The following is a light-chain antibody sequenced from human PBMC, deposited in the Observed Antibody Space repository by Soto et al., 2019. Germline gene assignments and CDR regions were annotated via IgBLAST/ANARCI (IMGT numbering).Light chain of an antibody. CDR3: ASYTTSSTYV. CDR1: SSDVGAFNY. V-gene: IGLV2-14*03. J-gene: IGLJ1*01. Sequence: QSALTQPASVSGSPGQSIAISCTGTSSDVGAFNYVSWYQQHPGKAPKFMIFDVSSRPSGVSDRFSGSKSGNTASLTISGLQTEDAADYYCASYTTSSTYVFGTGTKVTVL. CDR2: DVS.